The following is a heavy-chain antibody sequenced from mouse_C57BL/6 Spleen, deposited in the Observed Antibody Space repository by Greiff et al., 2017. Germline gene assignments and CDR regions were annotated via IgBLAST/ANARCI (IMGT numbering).Heavy chain of an antibody. Sequence: VQLQQSGAELVRPGASVTLSCKASGYTFTDYEMHWVKQTTVHGLEWIGAIDPETGGTAYNQKFKGKAILTADKSSSTAYMELRSLTSEDSAVYYCTRTLLSSWFAYWGQGTLVTVSA. J-gene: IGHJ3*01. CDR3: TRTLLSSWFAY. V-gene: IGHV1-15*01. CDR2: IDPETGGT. D-gene: IGHD2-10*01. CDR1: GYTFTDYE.